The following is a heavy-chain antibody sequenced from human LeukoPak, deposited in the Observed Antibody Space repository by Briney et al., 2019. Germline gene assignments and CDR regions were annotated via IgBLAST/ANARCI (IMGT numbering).Heavy chain of an antibody. CDR1: GGSISSRKNY. V-gene: IGHV4-39*01. J-gene: IGHJ4*02. CDR2: IYYSGGT. CDR3: ARHSIFDSGRYSFDY. D-gene: IGHD3-10*01. Sequence: PSETLSLTCTVSGGSISSRKNYWGWIRQPPGKGLEWIGSIYYSGGTYYNPSLKSRVTMSIDTSKKQFSLNLSSVTAADTAVYYCARHSIFDSGRYSFDYWGQGTLVTVSS.